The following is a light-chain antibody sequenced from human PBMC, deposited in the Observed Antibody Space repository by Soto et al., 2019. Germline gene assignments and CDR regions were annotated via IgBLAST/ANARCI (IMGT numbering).Light chain of an antibody. Sequence: DIQMTQSPSTLSASVGDRVTITCRASRNISNSLAWYQQKPGKAPKLLIYDASSLESGVPSRFSGGGSGTEFTLTISSLRPDDFSTYYCQQYNTYSPGTFGRGTKVDI. CDR2: DAS. J-gene: IGKJ1*01. CDR3: QQYNTYSPGT. CDR1: RNISNS. V-gene: IGKV1-5*01.